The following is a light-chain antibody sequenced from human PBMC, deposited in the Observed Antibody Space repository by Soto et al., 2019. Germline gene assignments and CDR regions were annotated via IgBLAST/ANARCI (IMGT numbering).Light chain of an antibody. CDR2: GAS. J-gene: IGKJ2*02. CDR1: QSVSSN. V-gene: IGKV3-15*01. CDR3: QQYNTWRT. Sequence: EIVMTQSPSTLSVSPGERATLSCRASQSVSSNLAWYQQRPVHAPRLLIYGASTMATGIPARFSGSGSGTEFTLTISSLQSEDFAVYYCQQYNTWRTFGQGTKLEIK.